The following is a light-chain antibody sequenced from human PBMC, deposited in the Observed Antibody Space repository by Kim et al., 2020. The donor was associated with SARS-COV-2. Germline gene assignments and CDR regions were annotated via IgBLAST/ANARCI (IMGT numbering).Light chain of an antibody. CDR3: HHLSSSPYYS. V-gene: IGKV3-20*01. Sequence: VLTQSPGTLSLSPGERATLSCRASQSMSAGYLTWYQQKPGQAPRLLMYGTSTRATGIPDRFSGSKSGTDFILTINRLEPEDPAIYYCHHLSSSPYYSFGQGTKLEI. CDR2: GTS. CDR1: QSMSAGY. J-gene: IGKJ2*03.